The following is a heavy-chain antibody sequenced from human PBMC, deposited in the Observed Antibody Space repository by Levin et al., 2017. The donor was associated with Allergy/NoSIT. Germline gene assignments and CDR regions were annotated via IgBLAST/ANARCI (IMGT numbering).Heavy chain of an antibody. Sequence: QAGGSLRLSCAASGVSSYDMSWVRQAPGKGLEWISVIIRDGTTYYADSVKGRFTISRDESRNTLFLQMNGLRAEDTALYYCAKRVAVPGTLDYWGLGTLVTVSS. D-gene: IGHD6-19*01. CDR2: IIRDGTT. J-gene: IGHJ4*02. CDR3: AKRVAVPGTLDY. CDR1: GVSSYD. V-gene: IGHV3-23*01.